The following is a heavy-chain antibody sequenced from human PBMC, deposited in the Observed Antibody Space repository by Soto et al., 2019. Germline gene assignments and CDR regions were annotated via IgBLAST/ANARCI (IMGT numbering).Heavy chain of an antibody. CDR3: ARDRRNWRAPLGY. J-gene: IGHJ4*02. D-gene: IGHD3-3*01. V-gene: IGHV4-59*01. Sequence: SETLSLTCTVSGGSISSDYWNWIRQSPGKGLEWIGYISHTGSTTYNPSLGSRVLISVDTAKNQFYLKLKYVTAADTAVYYCARDRRNWRAPLGYGGPGTLVTVSS. CDR2: ISHTGST. CDR1: GGSISSDY.